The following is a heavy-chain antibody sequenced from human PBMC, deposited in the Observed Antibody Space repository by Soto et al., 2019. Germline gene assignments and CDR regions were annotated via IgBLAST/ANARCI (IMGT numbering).Heavy chain of an antibody. CDR2: IYYSGTT. CDR1: GYSISSSNW. V-gene: IGHV4-28*03. CDR3: ARVYSYGGFNWFDP. Sequence: SETLSLTCAVSGYSISSSNWWGWIRQPPGKGLEWIGYIYYSGTTYYNPSLKSRVTISVDRSKNQFSLKLSSVTAADTAVYYCARVYSYGGFNWFDPWGQGTLVTVSS. D-gene: IGHD5-18*01. J-gene: IGHJ5*02.